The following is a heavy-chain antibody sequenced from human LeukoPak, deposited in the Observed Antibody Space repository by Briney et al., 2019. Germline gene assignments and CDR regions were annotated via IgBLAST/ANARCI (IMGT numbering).Heavy chain of an antibody. D-gene: IGHD1-1*01. J-gene: IGHJ6*03. V-gene: IGHV1-69*04. CDR3: ARGSGGSRYYYYMDV. CDR2: IIPILGIA. Sequence: GASVKVSCKASGGTFSSYAISWVRQAPGQGLEWMGRIIPILGIANYAQKFQGRVTITADKSTSTAYMELSSLRSEDTAVYYCARGSGGSRYYYYMDVWGKGTTVTVSS. CDR1: GGTFSSYA.